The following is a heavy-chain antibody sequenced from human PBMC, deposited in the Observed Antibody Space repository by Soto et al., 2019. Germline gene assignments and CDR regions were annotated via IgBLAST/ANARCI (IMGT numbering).Heavy chain of an antibody. Sequence: QVQLVQSGAEVKKPGSSVKVSCKASGGSLSNYGNIWVRQAPGQGLEWMGAIIPVFGTPNYAQKFQDRVTITADESTTTVYMEVRSLTSEDTAVYYCARGDATKIVVTTYYAMDVWGQGTTLTVSS. D-gene: IGHD3-22*01. V-gene: IGHV1-69*12. CDR3: ARGDATKIVVTTYYAMDV. J-gene: IGHJ6*02. CDR2: IIPVFGTP. CDR1: GGSLSNYG.